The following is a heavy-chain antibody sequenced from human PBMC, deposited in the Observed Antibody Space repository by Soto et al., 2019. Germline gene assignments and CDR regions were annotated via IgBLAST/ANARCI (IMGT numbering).Heavy chain of an antibody. CDR3: ARDLWGYCGTDCYPLDV. CDR2: IYLGGST. J-gene: IGHJ6*02. V-gene: IGHV4-59*01. D-gene: IGHD2-21*02. Sequence: SETLSLTCSVSGASISSYYYTWIRQTPGKGLEWIGYIYLGGSTVYNPSFKSRVTISVDTSKNQFSLKLNSVTAADTAVYYCARDLWGYCGTDCYPLDVWGQGTTVTVSS. CDR1: GASISSYY.